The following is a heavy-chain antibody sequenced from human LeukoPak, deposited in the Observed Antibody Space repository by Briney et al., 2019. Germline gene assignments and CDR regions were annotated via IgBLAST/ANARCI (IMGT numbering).Heavy chain of an antibody. Sequence: ASVKVSCKASGYTFTSYYMHWVRQAPGGGLERMGIINPSGGSTSYAQKFQGRVPMTRDTSTSTVYMELSSLRSEDTAVYYCASRELGAGPFNYWGQGTLVTVSS. CDR3: ASRELGAGPFNY. J-gene: IGHJ4*02. V-gene: IGHV1-46*01. CDR2: INPSGGST. D-gene: IGHD1-7*01. CDR1: GYTFTSYY.